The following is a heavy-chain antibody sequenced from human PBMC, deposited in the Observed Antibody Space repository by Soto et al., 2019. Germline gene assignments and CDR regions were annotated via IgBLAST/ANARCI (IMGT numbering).Heavy chain of an antibody. D-gene: IGHD3-10*01. V-gene: IGHV3-21*01. CDR1: GFTFSRYS. Sequence: EVQLVESGGGLVRPGGSLRLSCAASGFTFSRYSINWVRQAPGKGLEWVSSIASSSSPIFYADSLQGRFTISRDNAKNSLYLQMNGLRDEDTAVYYCVRGGSGVTSGDLFDAWGQGTVVTVSS. CDR2: IASSSSPI. CDR3: VRGGSGVTSGDLFDA. J-gene: IGHJ3*01.